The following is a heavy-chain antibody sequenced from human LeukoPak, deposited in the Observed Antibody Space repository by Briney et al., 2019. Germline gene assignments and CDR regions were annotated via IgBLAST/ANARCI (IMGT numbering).Heavy chain of an antibody. CDR3: AYKPYNWTAIHAFLV. Sequence: GGSLRLSCAASGFTFSNSAMNWVRQAPGKGLEWVAGVSPGGDYTIYGDSVRGRFTSSRDNSKNTLSLQVDSLRAEDTPIYYCAYKPYNWTAIHAFLVWGQGTMVTVSS. D-gene: IGHD1-1*01. CDR2: VSPGGDYT. CDR1: GFTFSNSA. J-gene: IGHJ3*01. V-gene: IGHV3-23*01.